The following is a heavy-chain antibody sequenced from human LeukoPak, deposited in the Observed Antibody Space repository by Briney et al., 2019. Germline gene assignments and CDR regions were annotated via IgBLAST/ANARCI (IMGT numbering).Heavy chain of an antibody. V-gene: IGHV3-30*18. CDR2: ISYDGSNK. CDR3: GKDRGGWVFDI. J-gene: IGHJ3*02. Sequence: PGGSLRLSCAASGFSFSGYDRHWVRQAPGKALEWVAVISYDGSNKDYADSVKGRFTISRDNSKNTLDLQMNSLRAEDTAVYYWGKDRGGWVFDIWGQGTMVTVSS. CDR1: GFSFSGYD. D-gene: IGHD3-10*01.